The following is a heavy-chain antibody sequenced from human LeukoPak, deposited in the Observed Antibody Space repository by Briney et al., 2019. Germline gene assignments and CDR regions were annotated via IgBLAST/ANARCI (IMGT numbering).Heavy chain of an antibody. V-gene: IGHV3-7*01. J-gene: IGHJ4*02. CDR2: IKEDGGEK. CDR3: ARHVGISF. CDR1: GFTFSTYW. Sequence: GGSLRLSCAASGFTFSTYWMTWVRQAPGKGLEWVANIKEDGGEKYDVDSVKGRFTISRDNAKNSLYLQMNSLRAEDTAMYYCARHVGISFWGQGTLVTVSS. D-gene: IGHD7-27*01.